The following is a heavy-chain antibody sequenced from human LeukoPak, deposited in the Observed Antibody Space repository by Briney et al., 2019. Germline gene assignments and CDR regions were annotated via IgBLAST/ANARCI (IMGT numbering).Heavy chain of an antibody. V-gene: IGHV3-48*03. CDR1: GFTFSSYE. CDR3: TRDGISSLSPEFDY. CDR2: ISSGGRNI. Sequence: GGSLRLSCAASGFTFSSYEMNWVRQAPGKGLEWVSYISSGGRNIYYADSVKGRFTISRDNAKNSLYLQMNSLRAEDTAVYYCTRDGISSLSPEFDYWGQGTLATVSS. D-gene: IGHD3-3*01. J-gene: IGHJ4*02.